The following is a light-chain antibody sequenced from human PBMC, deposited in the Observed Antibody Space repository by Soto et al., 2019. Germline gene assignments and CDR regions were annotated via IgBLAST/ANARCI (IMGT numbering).Light chain of an antibody. J-gene: IGLJ2*01. V-gene: IGLV2-23*01. CDR3: CSYAGSSTVV. CDR2: EGS. CDR1: SSDVGSYNL. Sequence: QSALTQPASVSGSPGQSIPISCTGTSSDVGSYNLVSWYQQHPGKAPKLMIYEGSKRPSGVSNRFSGSKSGNTASLTISGLQAEDEAAYYCCSYAGSSTVVFGGVTKLTV.